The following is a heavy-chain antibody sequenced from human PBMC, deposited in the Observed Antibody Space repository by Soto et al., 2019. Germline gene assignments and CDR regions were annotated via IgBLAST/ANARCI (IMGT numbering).Heavy chain of an antibody. V-gene: IGHV3-30*14. D-gene: IGHD3-10*01. CDR3: VRSRSGAVPDSFAY. CDR1: GFMFSRYA. J-gene: IGHJ4*02. CDR2: ISKDVSVI. Sequence: QVQLVESGGGVVPPGRSLRLSCAASGFMFSRYAMHWVRQAPGKGLEWVAVISKDVSVIYYADSVKGRFTISRDKSKNMVYLQLNSLRDEDTAVFYCVRSRSGAVPDSFAYWGQGTLVTVAS.